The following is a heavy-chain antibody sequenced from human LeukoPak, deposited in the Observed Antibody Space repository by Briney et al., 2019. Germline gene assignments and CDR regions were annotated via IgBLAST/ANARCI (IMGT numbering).Heavy chain of an antibody. D-gene: IGHD3/OR15-3a*01. CDR1: GGNFNNYA. CDR2: IIPALDRA. V-gene: IGHV1-69*04. CDR3: ARRTDAVDDAFDI. Sequence: ASVKVSCKASGGNFNNYAVNWMRQAPGQGLQWMGRIIPALDRANYAHNFQGRLTITADKSTKTAYMELSSLRSEDTGLYFCARRTDAVDDAFDIWGHGTMLTVSS. J-gene: IGHJ3*02.